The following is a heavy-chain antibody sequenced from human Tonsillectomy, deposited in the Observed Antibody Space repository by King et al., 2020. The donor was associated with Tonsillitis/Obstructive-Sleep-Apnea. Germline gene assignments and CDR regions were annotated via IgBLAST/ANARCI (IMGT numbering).Heavy chain of an antibody. V-gene: IGHV4-39*01. D-gene: IGHD3-9*01. CDR1: GGSISSYSDY. J-gene: IGHJ5*02. Sequence: QLQESGPGLVKPSETLSLTCTVSGGSISSYSDYWGWIRQPPGKGLEWIGNIYYSGSTYYSPSLKSRVTISVDTSKNQFSLKLTSMTAADTAVYYCARQIGHYDILTGYSQNWFDPWGQGTLVTVSS. CDR3: ARQIGHYDILTGYSQNWFDP. CDR2: IYYSGST.